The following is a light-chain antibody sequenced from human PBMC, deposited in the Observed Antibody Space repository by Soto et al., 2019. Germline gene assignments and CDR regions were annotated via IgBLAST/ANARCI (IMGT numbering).Light chain of an antibody. V-gene: IGLV2-14*01. Sequence: QSALTQPASVSGSPGQSITISCTGTSSDVGGHNYVSWYQQHPGKAPQLMIYDVSNRPSGVSSRFSGSKSGSTASLTISGLQAEDEADYYCSSYTFRSTSFGTGTKVTV. CDR1: SSDVGGHNY. J-gene: IGLJ1*01. CDR2: DVS. CDR3: SSYTFRSTS.